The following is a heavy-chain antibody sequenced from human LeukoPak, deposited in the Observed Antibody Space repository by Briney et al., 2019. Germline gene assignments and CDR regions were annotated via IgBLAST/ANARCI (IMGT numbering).Heavy chain of an antibody. D-gene: IGHD3-10*01. J-gene: IGHJ6*02. CDR1: GFTFSSYS. Sequence: GGSLRLSCAASGFTFSSYSMNWVRQAPGKGLEWVSYISSSSSTIYYADSVKGRFTISRDNAKNSLYLQMNSLKVEDTAVYYCAGTMVRGVSAAYHYYGMDVWGQGTTVTVS. CDR2: ISSSSSTI. V-gene: IGHV3-48*04. CDR3: AGTMVRGVSAAYHYYGMDV.